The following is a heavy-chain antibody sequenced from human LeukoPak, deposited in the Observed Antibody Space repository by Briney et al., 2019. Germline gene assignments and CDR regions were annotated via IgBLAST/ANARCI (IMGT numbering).Heavy chain of an antibody. V-gene: IGHV3-7*04. CDR2: IKHDGSEK. CDR1: GFTFSSYW. Sequence: PGGSLRLSCAASGFTFSSYWMSWVRQAPEKGLEWVANIKHDGSEKYYVDSVKGRFTISRDNAKNSLYLQMNSLRAEDTAVYYCARTRYSSAWEQFDYWGQGTLVTVSS. CDR3: ARTRYSSAWEQFDY. D-gene: IGHD6-19*01. J-gene: IGHJ4*02.